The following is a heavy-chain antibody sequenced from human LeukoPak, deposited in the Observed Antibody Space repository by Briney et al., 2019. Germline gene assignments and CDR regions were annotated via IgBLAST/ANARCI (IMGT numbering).Heavy chain of an antibody. J-gene: IGHJ4*02. CDR1: GYTFTSYD. D-gene: IGHD5-18*01. Sequence: ASVKVSCKASGYTFTSYDINWVRQATGQGLEWMGWMNPNSGNTGYAQKFQGRVTMTRNTSISTAYMELSSLRSEDTAVYYCARVGYSYGHDNGYYSDYWGQGTLVTVSS. CDR3: ARVGYSYGHDNGYYSDY. CDR2: MNPNSGNT. V-gene: IGHV1-8*01.